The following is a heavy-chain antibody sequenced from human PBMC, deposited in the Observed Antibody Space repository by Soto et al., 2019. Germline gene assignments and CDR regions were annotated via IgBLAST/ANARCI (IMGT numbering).Heavy chain of an antibody. V-gene: IGHV2-5*02. D-gene: IGHD2-15*01. Sequence: QITLKESGPTLVKPTQTLTLTCTFSGFSFNTTGVGVGWIRQPPGRPLEWLTIIYWDDDKRYSPSLKSRLTIPKDTSKDPVVLTLTNMDPVDTGTYFCAHRAVLCSGGTCYSHPFDSWGQGTLVTVSS. J-gene: IGHJ4*02. CDR3: AHRAVLCSGGTCYSHPFDS. CDR2: IYWDDDK. CDR1: GFSFNTTGVG.